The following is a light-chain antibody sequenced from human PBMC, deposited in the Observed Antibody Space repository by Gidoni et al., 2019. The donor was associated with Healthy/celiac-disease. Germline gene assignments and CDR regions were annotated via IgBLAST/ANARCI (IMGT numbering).Light chain of an antibody. CDR1: QSVSSY. CDR2: DAS. Sequence: VFTQSPATLSLSPGERATLSCRASQSVSSYLAWYQQKPGQAPRLLIYDASNRATGIPARFSGSGSGTDFTLTISSLEPEDFAVYYCQQRSNWWTFGQGTKVEIK. V-gene: IGKV3-11*01. J-gene: IGKJ1*01. CDR3: QQRSNWWT.